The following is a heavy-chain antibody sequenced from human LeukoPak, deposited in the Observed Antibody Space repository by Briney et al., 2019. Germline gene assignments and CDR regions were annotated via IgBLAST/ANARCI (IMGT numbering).Heavy chain of an antibody. V-gene: IGHV3-48*04. J-gene: IGHJ4*02. CDR1: GFTFSAYN. CDR2: IRGSGGTI. D-gene: IGHD3-22*01. Sequence: PGGSLRLSCAASGFTFSAYNMNWVRQAPGKGLEWLSFIRGSGGTIYYAASVKGRFTISNDNAKHSLYLQMNSLRAEDTAVYYCVRDSFDSTGQYCFDYWGLGTLVTVSS. CDR3: VRDSFDSTGQYCFDY.